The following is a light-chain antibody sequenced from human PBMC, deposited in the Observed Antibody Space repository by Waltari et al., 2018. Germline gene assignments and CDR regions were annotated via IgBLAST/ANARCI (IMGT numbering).Light chain of an antibody. V-gene: IGKV3-20*01. CDR3: QHYVSLPVT. Sequence: EIVFTPSPGNLSSSPGERATLSCRASQSVSRSLAWYQQKPGQAPRLLIYRASNRATGIPDRFSGSGSGTDFSLIISRLEPEDFAVYYCQHYVSLPVTFGQGTKVEIK. CDR2: RAS. J-gene: IGKJ1*01. CDR1: QSVSRS.